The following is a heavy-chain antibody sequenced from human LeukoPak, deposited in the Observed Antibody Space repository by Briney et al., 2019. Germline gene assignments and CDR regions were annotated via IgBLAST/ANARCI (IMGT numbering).Heavy chain of an antibody. V-gene: IGHV3-7*03. CDR2: INHNGNVN. Sequence: GGSLRLSCAASGFTFSSYWMNWARQAPGKGLEWVASINHNGNVNYYVDSVKGRFTISRDNAKNSLYLQMSNLRAEDTAVYFCGRGGGLDVWGQGATVTVSS. CDR3: GRGGGLDV. J-gene: IGHJ6*02. CDR1: GFTFSSYW. D-gene: IGHD3-16*01.